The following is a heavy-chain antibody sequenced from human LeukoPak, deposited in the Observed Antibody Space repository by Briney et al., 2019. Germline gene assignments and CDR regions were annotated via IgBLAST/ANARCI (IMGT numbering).Heavy chain of an antibody. CDR2: ISSTSSYT. Sequence: GGSLRLSCAASGFTFSGYSMNWVRQAPGKGREWVSSISSTSSYTYYADSVKGRSTTSRDNAKTSLFRQMNNVTLEDAAVYFCARDTRSAWYEASCGQGTLVTVSS. CDR3: ARDTRSAWYEAS. J-gene: IGHJ5*02. CDR1: GFTFSGYS. V-gene: IGHV3-21*01. D-gene: IGHD6-13*01.